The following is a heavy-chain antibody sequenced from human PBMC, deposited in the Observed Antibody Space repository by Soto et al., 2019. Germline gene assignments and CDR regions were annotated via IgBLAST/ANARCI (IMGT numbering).Heavy chain of an antibody. V-gene: IGHV1-69*01. CDR2: IIPIFGTS. D-gene: IGHD3-22*01. CDR3: ARGESSGLYFDY. J-gene: IGHJ4*02. Sequence: QVQLVQSGAEVKKPGSSVKVSCKASGGTFSSYAISWVRQDPGQGLEWMRGIIPIFGTSNYAQKCQGRVTISAHEATSTAYKELSSRRSEDTVVYCCARGESSGLYFDYWGQVTLVTVSS. CDR1: GGTFSSYA.